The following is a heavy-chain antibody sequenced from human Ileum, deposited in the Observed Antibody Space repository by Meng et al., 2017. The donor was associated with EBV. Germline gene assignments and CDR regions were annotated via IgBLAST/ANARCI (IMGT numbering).Heavy chain of an antibody. CDR2: IYYSGRT. J-gene: IGHJ5*02. V-gene: IGHV4-39*01. D-gene: IGHD6-13*01. Sequence: RQVQASGPGLGKPSEPLALTCTVSGGPINSSSYYWGWIRQPPGKGLEWIGSIYYSGRTYYNPSLKSRVTISVDTSKNQFSLKLSSVTATDTAVYYCARPIAAAGWFDPWGQGTLVTVSS. CDR1: GGPINSSSYY. CDR3: ARPIAAAGWFDP.